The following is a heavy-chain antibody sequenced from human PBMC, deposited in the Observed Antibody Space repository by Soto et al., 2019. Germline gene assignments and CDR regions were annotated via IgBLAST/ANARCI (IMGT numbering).Heavy chain of an antibody. CDR3: AKEPRRHLAY. D-gene: IGHD1-1*01. CDR1: GFPFGNYA. J-gene: IGHJ4*02. CDR2: ISGGGDGT. Sequence: EVHLLESGGGLVQPGGSLRLSCTASGFPFGNYAMYWVRQAQGKGLEWVSGISGGGDGTNYADSVKGRFTVSRDNSRNTMYLQMTSLRAEDTAVYYCAKEPRRHLAYWGQGTLVTVSS. V-gene: IGHV3-23*01.